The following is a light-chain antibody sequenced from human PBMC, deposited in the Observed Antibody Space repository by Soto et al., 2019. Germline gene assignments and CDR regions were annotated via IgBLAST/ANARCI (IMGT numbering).Light chain of an antibody. CDR1: QSVTSN. CDR3: QQSDTLPIT. CDR2: GAS. J-gene: IGKJ4*01. Sequence: EIVMTQSPATLSVSPGERATLSCRASQSVTSNLAWYQQKPGHAPRLLIYGASTRATGIPARFTGGGSGTEFTLTINSLQPEDFATYYCQQSDTLPITFGGGTKVDIK. V-gene: IGKV3-15*01.